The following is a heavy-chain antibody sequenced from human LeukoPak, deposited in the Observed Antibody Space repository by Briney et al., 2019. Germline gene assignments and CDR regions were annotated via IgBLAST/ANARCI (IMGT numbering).Heavy chain of an antibody. D-gene: IGHD3-3*01. CDR2: INPNSGGT. CDR1: GYTFTAYY. J-gene: IGHJ6*03. V-gene: IGHV1-2*02. Sequence: ASVKVSCKASGYTFTAYYMHWVRQAPGQGLEWMGWINPNSGGTNYAQKFQGRVTMTRDTSISTAYMELSRLRSDDTAVYHCARAFLDTIRYYYYMDVWGKGTTVTVS. CDR3: ARAFLDTIRYYYYMDV.